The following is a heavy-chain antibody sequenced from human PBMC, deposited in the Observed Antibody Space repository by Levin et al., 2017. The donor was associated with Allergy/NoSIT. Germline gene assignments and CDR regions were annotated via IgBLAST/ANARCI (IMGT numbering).Heavy chain of an antibody. CDR3: ARGTSSWDRSWFDS. V-gene: IGHV3-11*05. J-gene: IGHJ5*01. Sequence: MPGGSLRLSCAASGFTFSDYYMNWIRQAPGKGLEWVSYISGTNTYTNYADSVKGRFTISRDNAKNSLYLQMNSLRAEDTAVYYCARGTSSWDRSWFDSWGQGTRVTVSS. D-gene: IGHD6-13*01. CDR2: ISGTNTYT. CDR1: GFTFSDYY.